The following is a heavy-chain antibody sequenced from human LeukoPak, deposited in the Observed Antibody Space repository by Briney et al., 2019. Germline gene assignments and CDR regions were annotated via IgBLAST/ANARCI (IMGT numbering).Heavy chain of an antibody. V-gene: IGHV4-39*01. CDR3: ASLTWDYYDSSGYYRSIYFDY. J-gene: IGHJ4*02. Sequence: PSETLSLTCTVSGGSISSSSYYWGWIRQPPGRGLEWIGSIYYSGSTYYNPSLKSRVTISVDTSKNQFSLKLSSVTAADTAVYYCASLTWDYYDSSGYYRSIYFDYWGQGTLVTVSS. CDR1: GGSISSSSYY. CDR2: IYYSGST. D-gene: IGHD3-22*01.